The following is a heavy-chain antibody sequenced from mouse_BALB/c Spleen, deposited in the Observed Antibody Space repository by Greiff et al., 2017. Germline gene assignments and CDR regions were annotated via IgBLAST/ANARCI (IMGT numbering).Heavy chain of an antibody. CDR1: GYAFSSYW. J-gene: IGHJ2*01. D-gene: IGHD1-2*01. Sequence: EVQLQQSGAELVRPGSSVKISCKASGYAFSSYWMNWVKQRPEQGLEWIGWIDPENGNTIYDPKFQGKASITADTSSNTAYLQLSSLTSEDTAVYYCARATPHFDYWGQGTTLTVSS. V-gene: IGHV14-1*02. CDR2: IDPENGNT. CDR3: ARATPHFDY.